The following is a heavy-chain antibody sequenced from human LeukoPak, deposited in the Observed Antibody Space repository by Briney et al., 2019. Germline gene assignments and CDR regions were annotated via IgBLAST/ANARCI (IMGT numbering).Heavy chain of an antibody. Sequence: GGSLRLSCAVSGFIFSNVWMSWVRQAAGKGLEWVGRIKSKTDGATTDYGAPVKGRFTVSRGDSKNTLYLQMNSLKTEDTAVYYCTTDVPYYYDRSPTINDYWGQGTLVTVSS. CDR1: GFIFSNVW. D-gene: IGHD3-22*01. CDR3: TTDVPYYYDRSPTINDY. J-gene: IGHJ4*02. V-gene: IGHV3-15*01. CDR2: IKSKTDGATT.